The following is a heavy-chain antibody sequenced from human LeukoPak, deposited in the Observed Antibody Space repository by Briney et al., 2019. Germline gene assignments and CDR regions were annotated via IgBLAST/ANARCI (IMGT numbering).Heavy chain of an antibody. Sequence: SETLSPTCTVSGGSISSYYWSWIRQPPGKGLEWIGYIYYSGTTNYNPSLKSRVSMSVDTSKNQFSLKLSSVTAADTAVYYCTTDRDDSSGYYFDYWGQGTLVTVSS. CDR2: IYYSGTT. CDR3: TTDRDDSSGYYFDY. J-gene: IGHJ4*02. CDR1: GGSISSYY. D-gene: IGHD3-22*01. V-gene: IGHV4-59*01.